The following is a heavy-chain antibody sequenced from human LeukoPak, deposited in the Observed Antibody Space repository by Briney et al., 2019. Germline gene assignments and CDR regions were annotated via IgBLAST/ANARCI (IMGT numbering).Heavy chain of an antibody. D-gene: IGHD3-3*01. J-gene: IGHJ3*02. CDR1: GGSFSGYY. CDR2: INHSGST. CDR3: AKLPPRITIFGVVIPYAFDI. Sequence: SETLSLTCAVYGGSFSGYYWSWIRQPPGKGLEWIGEINHSGSTDYNPSLKSRVTISVDTSKNQFSLKLSSLTAADTAVYYCAKLPPRITIFGVVIPYAFDIWGQGTMVTVSS. V-gene: IGHV4-34*01.